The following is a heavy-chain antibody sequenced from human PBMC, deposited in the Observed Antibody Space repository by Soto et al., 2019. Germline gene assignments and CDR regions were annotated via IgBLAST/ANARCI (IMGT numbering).Heavy chain of an antibody. CDR1: GFTFSGYR. CDR3: ARDSGYDYTGYSDY. J-gene: IGHJ4*02. Sequence: GSLRLSGTAAGFTFSGYRMNWVRQSPGKGLEWVCSISDSGTYINYADSVKGRFDISRDNAKSVLYLQMNSLRAEDTAFYYCARDSGYDYTGYSDYWGQGTQVTVSS. CDR2: ISDSGTYI. D-gene: IGHD5-12*01. V-gene: IGHV3-21*06.